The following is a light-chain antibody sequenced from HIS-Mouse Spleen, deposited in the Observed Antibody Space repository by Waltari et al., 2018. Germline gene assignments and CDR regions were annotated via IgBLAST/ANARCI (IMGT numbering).Light chain of an antibody. Sequence: EIVLTQSPGTLSLSPGERATLSCRASQSVSSSYLAWYQQKPGQAPRLLTYGASSRATGIPDRFSGSGSGTDFTLTISRLEPEDFAVYYCQQRAFGPGTKVDIK. CDR2: GAS. CDR3: QQRA. J-gene: IGKJ3*01. CDR1: QSVSSSY. V-gene: IGKV3-20*01.